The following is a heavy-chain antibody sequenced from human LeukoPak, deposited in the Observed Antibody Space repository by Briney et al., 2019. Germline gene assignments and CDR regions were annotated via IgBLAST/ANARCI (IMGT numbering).Heavy chain of an antibody. Sequence: SETLSLTCTVSGDSISSSHYSWGWIRQPPGKGLDWVGSVYYSGNTYYNPSLKSRVTISVDTSKNQFSLNLTSVTAADTAAYYCANSMVRGVFDYWGQGTLVTVSS. CDR2: VYYSGNT. CDR3: ANSMVRGVFDY. J-gene: IGHJ4*02. CDR1: GDSISSSHYS. V-gene: IGHV4-39*01. D-gene: IGHD3-10*01.